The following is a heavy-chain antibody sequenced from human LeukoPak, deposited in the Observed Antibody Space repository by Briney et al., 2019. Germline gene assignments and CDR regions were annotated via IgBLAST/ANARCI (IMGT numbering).Heavy chain of an antibody. CDR3: ARGSGYLLDRDY. CDR2: IYTSGST. D-gene: IGHD3-22*01. CDR1: GGSISSGSYY. Sequence: PSQTLSLTCTVSGGSISSGSYYWSWIRQPAGKGLEWIGRIYTSGSTNYNPSLMCRVTISVDTPMNHFSLKLSSVTAADTAVYYCARGSGYLLDRDYWGQGTLVTVSS. V-gene: IGHV4-61*02. J-gene: IGHJ4*02.